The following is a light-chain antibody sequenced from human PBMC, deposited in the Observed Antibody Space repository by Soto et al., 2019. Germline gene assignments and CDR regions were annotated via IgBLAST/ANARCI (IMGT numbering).Light chain of an antibody. CDR2: GAS. CDR1: QSVSSN. CDR3: QQYTNWPLWT. J-gene: IGKJ1*01. Sequence: EIVMTQSPATLSVSPGERATLSCRASQSVSSNLAWYQQKPGQAPRLLIYGASTRATGIPARFSGSGSGTEFTLTISSLQSEDFAVYYCQQYTNWPLWTFGQGTTVEIK. V-gene: IGKV3-15*01.